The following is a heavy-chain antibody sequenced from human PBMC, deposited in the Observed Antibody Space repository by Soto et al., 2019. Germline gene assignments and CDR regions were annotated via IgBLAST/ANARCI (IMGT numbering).Heavy chain of an antibody. Sequence: SETLSLTCTVSGGSISSYYWSWIRQPPGKGLEWIGYIYYSGSTNYNPSLKSRVTISVDTSKNQFSLKLSSVTAADTAVYYCAATYYYDSSGYYSDDAFDIWGQGTMVTVS. J-gene: IGHJ3*02. CDR2: IYYSGST. CDR3: AATYYYDSSGYYSDDAFDI. V-gene: IGHV4-59*01. D-gene: IGHD3-22*01. CDR1: GGSISSYY.